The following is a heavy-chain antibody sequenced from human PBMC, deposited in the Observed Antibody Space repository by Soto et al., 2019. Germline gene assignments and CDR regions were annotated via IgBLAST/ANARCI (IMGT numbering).Heavy chain of an antibody. CDR1: ISSGGYS. J-gene: IGHJ5*02. Sequence: ISSGGYSWSWIRQPPGKGLEWIGYIYHSGSTYYNPSLKSRVTISVDRSKNQFSLKLSSVTAADTAVYYCARGAVRGVIKGGFDPWGQGTLVTVSS. CDR3: ARGAVRGVIKGGFDP. D-gene: IGHD3-10*01. CDR2: IYHSGST. V-gene: IGHV4-30-2*01.